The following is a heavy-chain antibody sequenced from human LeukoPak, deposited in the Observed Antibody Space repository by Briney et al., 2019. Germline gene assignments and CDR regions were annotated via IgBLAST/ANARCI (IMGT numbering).Heavy chain of an antibody. CDR3: ASKIGRFLQAFDI. V-gene: IGHV3-23*01. Sequence: GGSLRLSCAASGFTFSSYSMNWVRQAPGKGLEWVSAISGSGGTTYYADSVKGRFTISRDNSRNTLYLQMNSLRDEDTAVYYCASKIGRFLQAFDIWGQGTMVTVSS. CDR1: GFTFSSYS. CDR2: ISGSGGTT. D-gene: IGHD2-21*01. J-gene: IGHJ3*02.